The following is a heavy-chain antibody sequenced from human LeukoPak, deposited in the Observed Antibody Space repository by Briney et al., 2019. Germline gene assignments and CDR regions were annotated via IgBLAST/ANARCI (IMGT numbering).Heavy chain of an antibody. CDR1: GGTFSSYA. V-gene: IGHV1-69*04. CDR2: IIPILGIA. CDR3: ARDGSLSGYYPYYFDY. Sequence: SVKVSCKASGGTFSSYAISWVRQAPGQGLEWMGRIIPILGIANYAQKFQGRVTITADKSTSTAYMELSSLRSEDTAVYYCARDGSLSGYYPYYFDYWGQGTLVTASS. J-gene: IGHJ4*02. D-gene: IGHD3-22*01.